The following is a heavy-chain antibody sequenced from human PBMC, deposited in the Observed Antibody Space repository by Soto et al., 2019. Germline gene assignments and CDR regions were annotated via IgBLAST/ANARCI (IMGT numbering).Heavy chain of an antibody. CDR3: AKAFGSSGYYYTDAFDI. CDR2: ISGSGGST. J-gene: IGHJ3*02. D-gene: IGHD3-22*01. Sequence: GGSLRLSCVVSGFTFSTYAMNWVRRPLGKGLEWVSAISGSGGSTYYVDSVKGRFTISRDNSQNTLYLQMNSLRAEDTAVYYWAKAFGSSGYYYTDAFDIWGQGTMVTVSS. CDR1: GFTFSTYA. V-gene: IGHV3-23*01.